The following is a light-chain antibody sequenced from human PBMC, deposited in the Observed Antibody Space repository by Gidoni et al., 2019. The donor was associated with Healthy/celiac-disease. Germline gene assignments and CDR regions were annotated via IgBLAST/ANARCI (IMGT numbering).Light chain of an antibody. V-gene: IGKV1-33*01. CDR3: QQYDNRPPT. Sequence: DIQMTQSPSSLSASVGDRVTITCQASQDISNYLNWYQQKPGKAPKLLIYDASNLETGVPSSFSGSGSGTDFTFTISSLQPEDIATYYCQQYDNRPPTFGQGTRLEIK. CDR2: DAS. J-gene: IGKJ5*01. CDR1: QDISNY.